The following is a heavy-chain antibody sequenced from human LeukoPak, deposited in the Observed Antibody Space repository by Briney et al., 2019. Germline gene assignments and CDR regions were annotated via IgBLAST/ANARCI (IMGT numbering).Heavy chain of an antibody. D-gene: IGHD4-11*01. Sequence: TGGSLRLSCTASGFTFSNFWMGWVRQAPGKGLEWVANIKQDETEKFYLGSVKGRFTISRDNAKNSLYLQMNSLRAEDTAVYYCAKDRYSNYGGVGDYFDYWGQGTLATVSS. CDR1: GFTFSNFW. J-gene: IGHJ4*02. CDR2: IKQDETEK. V-gene: IGHV3-7*03. CDR3: AKDRYSNYGGVGDYFDY.